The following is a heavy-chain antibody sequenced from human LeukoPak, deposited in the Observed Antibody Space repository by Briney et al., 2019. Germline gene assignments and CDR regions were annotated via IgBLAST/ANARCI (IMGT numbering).Heavy chain of an antibody. Sequence: ASVKVSCKASGYTFTGYYMHWVRQAPGQGLEWMGWINPNSGGTNSAQKFQGRVTMTRDTSISTAYMELSRLRSDDTAVYYCARGGADYYYDSSGYYYHDAFDIWGQGTMVTVSS. CDR1: GYTFTGYY. D-gene: IGHD3-22*01. CDR2: INPNSGGT. V-gene: IGHV1-2*02. J-gene: IGHJ3*02. CDR3: ARGGADYYYDSSGYYYHDAFDI.